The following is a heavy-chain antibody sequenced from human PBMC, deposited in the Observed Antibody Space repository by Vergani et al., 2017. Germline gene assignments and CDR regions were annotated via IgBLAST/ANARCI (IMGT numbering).Heavy chain of an antibody. CDR3: ARNRGRGGSYSVSWFDP. CDR1: GYSLSDHY. V-gene: IGHV1-2*02. Sequence: QVQLVQSGAEVRKPGASVKVSCKASGYSLSDHYIHWVRQAPGQGFEWMGRLDPHTGDTKYAEKFQGRAILTRDRSISTAYMELISLTSDDTAVYYCARNRGRGGSYSVSWFDPWGQGTQVTVAS. D-gene: IGHD3-10*01. CDR2: LDPHTGDT. J-gene: IGHJ5*02.